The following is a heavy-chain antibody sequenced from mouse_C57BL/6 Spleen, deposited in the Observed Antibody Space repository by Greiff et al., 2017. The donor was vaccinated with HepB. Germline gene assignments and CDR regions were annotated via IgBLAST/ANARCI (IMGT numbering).Heavy chain of an antibody. J-gene: IGHJ3*01. CDR2: IYPGSGST. D-gene: IGHD4-1*02. Sequence: VQLQQPGAELVKPGASVKMSCKASGYTFTSYWITWVKQRPGRGLEWIGDIYPGSGSTNYNEKFKSKATLTVDTSSSTAYMQLSSLTSEDSAVYYCARSQLGRDWFAYWGQGTLVTVSA. CDR3: ARSQLGRDWFAY. CDR1: GYTFTSYW. V-gene: IGHV1-55*01.